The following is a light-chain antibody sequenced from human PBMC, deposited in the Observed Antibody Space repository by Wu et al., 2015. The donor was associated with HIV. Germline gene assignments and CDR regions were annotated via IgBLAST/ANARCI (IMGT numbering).Light chain of an antibody. V-gene: IGKV3-11*01. Sequence: EIVMTQSPATLSVSPGERATLSCRASQSVSTFLAWYQQKPGQAPRLLIYGASNRATGIPARFSGSGSGTDFTLTISSLEPEDFAIYYCQQRSVWPWTFGQGTKVDIK. CDR2: GAS. CDR1: QSVSTF. CDR3: QQRSVWPWT. J-gene: IGKJ1*01.